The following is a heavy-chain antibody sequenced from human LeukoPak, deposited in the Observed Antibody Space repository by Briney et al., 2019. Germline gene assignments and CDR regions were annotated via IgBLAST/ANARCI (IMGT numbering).Heavy chain of an antibody. D-gene: IGHD2-2*01. J-gene: IGHJ4*02. CDR3: ARAVGYCSSTSCWPFDY. V-gene: IGHV1-3*01. CDR1: GYTFTSYA. CDR2: INAGNGST. Sequence: ASVKVSCKASGYTFTSYAMHWVRQAPGQRLEWMGWINAGNGSTKYSQKFQGRVTITRDISASTAYMELSSLRSEDTAVYYCARAVGYCSSTSCWPFDYWGQGTLVTVSS.